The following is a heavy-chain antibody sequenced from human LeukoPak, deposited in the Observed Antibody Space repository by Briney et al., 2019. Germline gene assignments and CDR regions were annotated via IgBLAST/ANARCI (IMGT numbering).Heavy chain of an antibody. V-gene: IGHV3-20*04. CDR3: ASXRTASSYSVSHTDAFDI. Sequence: PGGSLRLSCAASGFIFDNYGMSWVRQAPGKGLEWVSGFNWNGGSTGYADSVRGRFTISRDNAKNSLHLQMNSLRAEDTALYYCASXRTASSYSVSHTDAFDIWGQGTMVTVSS. J-gene: IGHJ3*02. CDR1: GFIFDNYG. CDR2: FNWNGGST. D-gene: IGHD1-26*01.